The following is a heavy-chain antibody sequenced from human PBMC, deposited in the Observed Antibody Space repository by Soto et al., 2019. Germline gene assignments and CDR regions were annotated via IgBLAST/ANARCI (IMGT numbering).Heavy chain of an antibody. J-gene: IGHJ5*02. CDR3: ARHRPRNRFDP. V-gene: IGHV4-39*01. D-gene: IGHD6-6*01. Sequence: PSETLSLTCIVSGGSISSSSYYWGWIRQPPGKGLAWIGSIYYSGSTYYNPSLKSRVTISVDTSKNQFSLKLSSVTAADTAVFYGARHRPRNRFDPWGQGTLVTVSS. CDR2: IYYSGST. CDR1: GGSISSSSYY.